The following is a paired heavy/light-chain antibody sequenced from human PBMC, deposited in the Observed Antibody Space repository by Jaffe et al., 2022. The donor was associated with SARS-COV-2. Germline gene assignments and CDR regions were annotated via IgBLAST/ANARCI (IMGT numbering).Heavy chain of an antibody. V-gene: IGHV3-30*18. CDR2: ISYDGYSK. CDR1: GFAFSSYG. J-gene: IGHJ5*01. CDR3: VKDVGTGRHWFDS. Sequence: QVQLVESGGGVVQPGRSLRLSCAASGFAFSSYGIHWVRQAPGKGLEWVTVISYDGYSKYYADSVKGRFTISRDNSKNTLYLQMTSLRSEDTAIYYCVKDVGTGRHWFDSWGQGTLVTVSS. D-gene: IGHD1-1*01.
Light chain of an antibody. CDR3: QHSNGFPLS. V-gene: IGKV1D-12*01. CDR2: RAS. Sequence: DIQMTQSPSSVSASVGDRVTITCRAGQGIGGWLAWYQQRPGKAPQLLIYRASNLQSGVPSRFSGGGSGTDFTLTISGLQPEDFATYYCQHSNGFPLSFGGGTKVEI. J-gene: IGKJ4*01. CDR1: QGIGGW.